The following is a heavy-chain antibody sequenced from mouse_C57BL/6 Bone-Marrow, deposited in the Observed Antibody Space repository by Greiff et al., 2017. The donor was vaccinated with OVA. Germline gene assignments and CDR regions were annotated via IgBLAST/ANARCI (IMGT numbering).Heavy chain of an antibody. CDR1: GYTFTDYY. V-gene: IGHV1-76*01. Sequence: QVQLQQSGAELVRPGASVKLSCKASGYTFTDYYINWVKQRPGQGLEWIARIYPGSGNTYYNEKFKGKATLTAEKSSSTAYMQLSSLTSEDSAVYFCARQSRFDYWGQGTTLTVSS. CDR2: IYPGSGNT. CDR3: ARQSRFDY. J-gene: IGHJ2*01.